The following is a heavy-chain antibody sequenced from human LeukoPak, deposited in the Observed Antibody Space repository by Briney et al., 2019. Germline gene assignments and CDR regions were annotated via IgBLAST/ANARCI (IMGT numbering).Heavy chain of an antibody. CDR3: TRDALFGSGRTHLDF. Sequence: GGSLRLSCAASEFTFNSYWMSWVRQAPGKGLEWVANIKHDGSEAHYVDSVKGRFTISRDSAKNSLSLQMNSLNVDDTGVYFCTRDALFGSGRTHLDFWSQGTLVSVSS. CDR2: IKHDGSEA. CDR1: EFTFNSYW. D-gene: IGHD3-10*01. J-gene: IGHJ4*02. V-gene: IGHV3-7*04.